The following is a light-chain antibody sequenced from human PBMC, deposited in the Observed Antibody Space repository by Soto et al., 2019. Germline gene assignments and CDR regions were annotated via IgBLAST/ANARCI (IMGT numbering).Light chain of an antibody. J-gene: IGKJ1*01. CDR3: QQYGSSTQT. Sequence: EIVMTQSPAPLSVSPGERATLSCRASQSVSRNLAWYQQKPGQAPRLLIYGASTRATGIPARFSVTGSGTDFTLTVSSLQYEDFAVYYCQQYGSSTQTFGQGTKVDIK. CDR1: QSVSRN. CDR2: GAS. V-gene: IGKV3-15*01.